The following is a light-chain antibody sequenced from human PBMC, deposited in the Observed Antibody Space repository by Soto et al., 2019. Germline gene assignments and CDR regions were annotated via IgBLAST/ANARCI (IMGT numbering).Light chain of an antibody. CDR2: GAS. CDR3: QQYNTWPFT. J-gene: IGKJ3*01. CDR1: QSVSSN. V-gene: IGKV3-15*01. Sequence: EIVMTQSPATLSVSPGERVTLSCRASQSVSSNLAWYQQKPGQAPRLLIYGASTRATGIPARFSGSGSGTELTLTISSLQSEDFAVYNCQQYNTWPFTFGPGTKVDIK.